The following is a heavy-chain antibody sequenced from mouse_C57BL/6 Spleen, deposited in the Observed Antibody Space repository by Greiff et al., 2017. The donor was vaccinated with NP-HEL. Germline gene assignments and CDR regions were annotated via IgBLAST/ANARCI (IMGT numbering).Heavy chain of an antibody. V-gene: IGHV4-1*01. CDR3: ARYKDGNGAMDY. D-gene: IGHD2-1*01. CDR1: GIDFSRYW. CDR2: INPDSSTI. Sequence: EVKLQESGGGLVQPGGSLKLSCAASGIDFSRYWMSWVRRAPGKGLEWIGEINPDSSTINYAPSLKDKFIISRDNAKNTLYLQMSKVRSEDTALYYCARYKDGNGAMDYWGQGTSVTVSS. J-gene: IGHJ4*01.